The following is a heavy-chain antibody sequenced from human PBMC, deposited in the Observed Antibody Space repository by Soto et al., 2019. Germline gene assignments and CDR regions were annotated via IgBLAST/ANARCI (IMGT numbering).Heavy chain of an antibody. J-gene: IGHJ6*03. V-gene: IGHV1-46*03. CDR2: INPSGGST. CDR3: ARAAYYYGSGSYTHYYMDV. D-gene: IGHD3-10*01. Sequence: ASVKVSCKASGYTFTSYYMHWVRQAPGQGLEWMGIINPSGGSTSYAQKFQGRVTMTRDTSTSTVYMELSSLRSEDTAVYYCARAAYYYGSGSYTHYYMDVWGRGTTVTLAS. CDR1: GYTFTSYY.